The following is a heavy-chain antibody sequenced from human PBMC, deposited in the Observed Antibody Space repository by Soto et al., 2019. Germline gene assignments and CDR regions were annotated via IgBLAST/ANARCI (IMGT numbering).Heavy chain of an antibody. CDR3: AKAPWLQFAPYFDH. J-gene: IGHJ4*02. D-gene: IGHD5-12*01. Sequence: GGSLRLSCAASGFTFSSYAMTWVRQAPDSVRGRFTISRDNSKNTLYLQMNSLRAEDTAVYSCAKAPWLQFAPYFDHWGQGTLVTVSS. CDR1: GFTFSSYA. V-gene: IGHV3-23*01.